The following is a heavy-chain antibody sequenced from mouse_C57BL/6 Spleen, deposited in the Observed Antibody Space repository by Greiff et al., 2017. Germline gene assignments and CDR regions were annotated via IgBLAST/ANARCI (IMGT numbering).Heavy chain of an antibody. CDR1: GYTFTSYW. J-gene: IGHJ4*01. D-gene: IGHD1-1*01. CDR2: IDPSDSYT. CDR3: ASRYGSSSYAMDY. V-gene: IGHV1-59*01. Sequence: QVQLQQPGAELVRPGTSVKLSCKASGYTFTSYWMHWVKQRPGQGLEWIGVIDPSDSYTNYNQKFKGKATLTVDTSSSTAYMQLSSLTSEDSAVYYCASRYGSSSYAMDYWGQGTSVTVSS.